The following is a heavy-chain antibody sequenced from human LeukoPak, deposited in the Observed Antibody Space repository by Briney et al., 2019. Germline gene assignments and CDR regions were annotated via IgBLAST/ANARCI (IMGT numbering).Heavy chain of an antibody. J-gene: IGHJ3*02. V-gene: IGHV1-2*02. CDR3: ARSHTVGAFDI. CDR1: GYTFTSYG. Sequence: GASVKVSCKASGYTFTSYGISWVRQAPGQGLEWMGWINPNSGGTNYAQKFQGRVTMTRDTSISTAYMELSRLRSDDTAVYYCARSHTVGAFDIWGQGTMVTVSS. CDR2: INPNSGGT.